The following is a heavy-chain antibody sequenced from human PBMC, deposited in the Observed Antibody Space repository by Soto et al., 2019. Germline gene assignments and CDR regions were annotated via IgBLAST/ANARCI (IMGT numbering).Heavy chain of an antibody. D-gene: IGHD6-19*01. CDR3: AQTLGLAVAGPGRFDL. CDR2: IIPMFGTA. Sequence: QVQLVQSGAEVKKYGSSVKVSCKASGGTFSRYAISWVRQAPGQGLEWMGGIIPMFGTANYAQKFQGRVTITXXEXTXXTYLELRSLRSEDTAVYYCAQTLGLAVAGPGRFDLWGRGTLVTVSS. CDR1: GGTFSRYA. J-gene: IGHJ2*01. V-gene: IGHV1-69*05.